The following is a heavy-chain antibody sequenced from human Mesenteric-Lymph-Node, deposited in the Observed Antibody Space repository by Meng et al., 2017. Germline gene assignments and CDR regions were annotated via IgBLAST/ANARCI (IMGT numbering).Heavy chain of an antibody. J-gene: IGHJ4*02. D-gene: IGHD3-10*01. CDR1: GFTVSSNY. CDR2: INWNGGST. Sequence: GESLKISCAASGFTVSSNYMSWVRQAPGKGLEWVSGINWNGGSTGYADSVKGRFTISRDNSKNTLYLQMNSLRAEDTAVYYCARDRLEFGELLFRYFDYWGQGTLVTVSS. V-gene: IGHV3-66*01. CDR3: ARDRLEFGELLFRYFDY.